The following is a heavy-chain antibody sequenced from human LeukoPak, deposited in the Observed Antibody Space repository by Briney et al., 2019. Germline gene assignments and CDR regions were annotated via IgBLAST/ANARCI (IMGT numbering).Heavy chain of an antibody. CDR3: AIARITMVRGGPAFDY. Sequence: ASVKVSCKASGYTFTSYYMHWVRQAPGQGLEWMGIINPSGGSTSYAQKFQGRVTMTTDTSTSTAYMELRSLRSDDTAVYYCAIARITMVRGGPAFDYWGQGTLVTVSS. CDR2: INPSGGST. CDR1: GYTFTSYY. V-gene: IGHV1-46*01. J-gene: IGHJ4*02. D-gene: IGHD3-10*01.